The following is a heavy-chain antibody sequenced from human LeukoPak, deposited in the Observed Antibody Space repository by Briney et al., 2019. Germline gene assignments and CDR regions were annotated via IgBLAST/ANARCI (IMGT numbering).Heavy chain of an antibody. J-gene: IGHJ5*02. CDR3: ARVIETVNYYGSGSYYGWFDP. Sequence: SETLSLTCAVYGGSSRGYYWNWLWIRQSPGKGLEWIGEINHSGSTNYNPSLKSRVTISVGTSKNQFSLKLSSVTAADTAVYYCARVIETVNYYGSGSYYGWFDPWGQGTLVTVSS. D-gene: IGHD3-10*01. CDR1: GGSSRGYY. CDR2: INHSGST. V-gene: IGHV4-34*01.